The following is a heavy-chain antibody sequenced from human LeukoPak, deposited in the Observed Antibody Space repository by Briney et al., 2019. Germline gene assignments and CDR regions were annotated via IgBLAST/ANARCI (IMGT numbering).Heavy chain of an antibody. J-gene: IGHJ4*02. CDR1: GFTFSSYN. Sequence: GGSLRLSCAASGFTFSSYNMNWVRQAPGKGLEWVSYISSSGSTTYYADSVKGRFTISRDNAKNSLYLQMNSLRAEDTAVYYCARSPVILWFGELDYWGQGTLVTVSS. D-gene: IGHD3-10*01. CDR2: ISSSGSTT. V-gene: IGHV3-48*04. CDR3: ARSPVILWFGELDY.